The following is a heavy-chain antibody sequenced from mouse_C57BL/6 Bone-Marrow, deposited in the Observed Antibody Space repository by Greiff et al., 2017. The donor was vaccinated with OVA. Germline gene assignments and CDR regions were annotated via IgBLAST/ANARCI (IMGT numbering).Heavy chain of an antibody. Sequence: VKLQQPGAELVRPGTSVKLSCKASGYTFTSYWMHWVKQRPGQGLEWIGVIDPSDSYTNYNQKFKGKATLTVDTSSSTAYMQLSSLTSEDSAVYYCARQLRLPYEDYWGQGTTLTVSS. D-gene: IGHD3-2*02. J-gene: IGHJ2*01. CDR3: ARQLRLPYEDY. CDR2: IDPSDSYT. CDR1: GYTFTSYW. V-gene: IGHV1-59*01.